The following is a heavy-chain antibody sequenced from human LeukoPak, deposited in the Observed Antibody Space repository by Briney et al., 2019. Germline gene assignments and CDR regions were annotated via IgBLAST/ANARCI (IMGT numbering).Heavy chain of an antibody. V-gene: IGHV3-23*01. CDR2: ISGSGGST. J-gene: IGHJ4*02. CDR1: GFTFSSYA. Sequence: GGSLRLSCAASGFTFSSYAMSWVRQAPGKGLEWVSAISGSGGSTYYADSVKGRFTISRDNSKNTLYLQMNSLRAEDTAVYYCAKAGYSYDSSGYWYFDYWGQGTLVTVSS. CDR3: AKAGYSYDSSGYWYFDY. D-gene: IGHD3-22*01.